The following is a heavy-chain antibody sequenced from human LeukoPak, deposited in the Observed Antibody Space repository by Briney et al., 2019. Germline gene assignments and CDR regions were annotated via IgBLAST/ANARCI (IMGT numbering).Heavy chain of an antibody. J-gene: IGHJ6*02. Sequence: GGSLRLSCAASGFTFSSFAMSWVRQAPGKGLEWVSVISNSGGSTSYADSVKGRFTISRDNAKNSLYLQMNSLRAEDTAVYYCAGQVGATGYYYYGMDVWGQGTTVTVSS. D-gene: IGHD1-26*01. CDR2: ISNSGGST. CDR3: AGQVGATGYYYYGMDV. CDR1: GFTFSSFA. V-gene: IGHV3-23*01.